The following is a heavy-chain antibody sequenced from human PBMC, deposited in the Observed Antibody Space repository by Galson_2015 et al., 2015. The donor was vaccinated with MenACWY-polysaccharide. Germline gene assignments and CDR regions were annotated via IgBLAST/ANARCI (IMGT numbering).Heavy chain of an antibody. CDR3: ARGHYGMDV. CDR1: GFTFNNYW. J-gene: IGHJ6*02. V-gene: IGHV3-7*01. CDR2: IKKDGSEK. Sequence: SLRLSCAVSGFTFNNYWMSWVRQAPGKGLEWVANIKKDGSEKYCVDSVKGRFTISRDNGRSSLYLQMNGLRAEDTAVYYCARGHYGMDVWGQGTTVIVS.